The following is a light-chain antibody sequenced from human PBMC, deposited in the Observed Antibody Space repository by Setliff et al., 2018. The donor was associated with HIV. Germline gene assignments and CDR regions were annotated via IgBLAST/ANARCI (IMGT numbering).Light chain of an antibody. V-gene: IGLV2-23*01. CDR2: QAT. CDR3: CSNTGSNTFV. J-gene: IGLJ1*01. CDR1: SSDVGRYDL. Sequence: QSVLTRPASVSGSPGQSITISCTGTSSDVGRYDLVSWYQQHPARAPKLIIYQATRRPSGVSNRFSGSKSGNVASLTISGLQAEDEADYYCCSNTGSNTFVFGTGTKVTVL.